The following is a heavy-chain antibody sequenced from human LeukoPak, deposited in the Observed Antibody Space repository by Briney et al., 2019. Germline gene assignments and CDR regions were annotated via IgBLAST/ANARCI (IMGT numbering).Heavy chain of an antibody. J-gene: IGHJ4*02. Sequence: SETLSLTCTVSGGSISSTSSYWGWIRQPPGKGLEWIATIYYSGSTYYNASLKSRITIAVDTSKSQFSLKLSSVTAADTAVYYCARRRSGWPDYWGQGTLVTVSS. V-gene: IGHV4-39*01. D-gene: IGHD6-19*01. CDR1: GGSISSTSSY. CDR3: ARRRSGWPDY. CDR2: IYYSGST.